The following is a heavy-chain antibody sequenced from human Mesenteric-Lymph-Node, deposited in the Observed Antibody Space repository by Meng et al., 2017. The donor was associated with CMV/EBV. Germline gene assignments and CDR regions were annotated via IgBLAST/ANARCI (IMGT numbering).Heavy chain of an antibody. V-gene: IGHV3-23*01. CDR1: GFSFSEFA. CDR2: ISGYGGSI. D-gene: IGHD1-26*01. CDR3: AKGSALGGGYYFDS. J-gene: IGHJ4*02. Sequence: GESLKISCVGSGFSFSEFAMGWVRQAPGKGLEWVSSISGYGGSILFSASVQGRFTISRDNSENTVYLHMNSPRDEDTAIYYCAKGSALGGGYYFDSWGQGTVVTVSS.